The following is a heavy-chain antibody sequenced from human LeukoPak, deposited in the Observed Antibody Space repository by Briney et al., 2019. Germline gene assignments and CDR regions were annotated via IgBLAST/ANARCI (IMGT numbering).Heavy chain of an antibody. Sequence: PGGSLRLSCAASGFTFSSYVMSWVRQAPGKGLEWVSAISGSGGSTYYADSVKGRFTISRDNSKNTLYLQMNSLRAEDTAVYYCAKVVRSSWYNFDYWGQGTLVTVSS. CDR2: ISGSGGST. J-gene: IGHJ4*02. V-gene: IGHV3-23*01. D-gene: IGHD6-13*01. CDR1: GFTFSSYV. CDR3: AKVVRSSWYNFDY.